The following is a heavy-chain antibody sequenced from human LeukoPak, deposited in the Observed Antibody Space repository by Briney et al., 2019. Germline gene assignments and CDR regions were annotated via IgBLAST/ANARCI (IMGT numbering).Heavy chain of an antibody. CDR1: GFTFSSYA. D-gene: IGHD1-7*01. CDR2: ISGSGGTT. V-gene: IGHV3-23*01. Sequence: GGSLRLSCAASGFTFSSYAMSWVRQAPGKGLEWVSAISGSGGTTYYADSVKGRFTISRDNSKNTLYLQMNSLRAEDTAVYYCAKVGITGTTVPYYYYYMDVWGKGTTVTVSS. J-gene: IGHJ6*03. CDR3: AKVGITGTTVPYYYYYMDV.